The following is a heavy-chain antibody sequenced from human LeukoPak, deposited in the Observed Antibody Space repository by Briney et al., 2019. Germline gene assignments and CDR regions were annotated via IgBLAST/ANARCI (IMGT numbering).Heavy chain of an antibody. J-gene: IGHJ4*02. CDR3: ARKSGSSGYPFDY. Sequence: GGSLRLSCAASGFTFSSYSMNWVRQAPGKGLEWVSYISSSSSTMYYADAVKGRFAISRDNAKNSLYLQMNSLRAEDTAVYYCARKSGSSGYPFDYWGQGTLVTVSS. CDR1: GFTFSSYS. D-gene: IGHD3-22*01. V-gene: IGHV3-48*01. CDR2: ISSSSSTM.